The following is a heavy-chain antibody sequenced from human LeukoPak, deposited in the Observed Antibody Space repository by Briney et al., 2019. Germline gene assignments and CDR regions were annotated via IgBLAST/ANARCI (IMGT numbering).Heavy chain of an antibody. V-gene: IGHV3-30*04. D-gene: IGHD2-15*01. CDR2: ISYDGSNK. CDR1: GFTFSSYA. Sequence: GGSLRLSCAASGFTFSSYAMHWVRQAPGKGLEWVAVISYDGSNKYYADSVKGRFTISRDNSKNTLYLQMNSLRAEDTAVYYCAKGRCSGGSCYRGDYYGMDVWGQGTTVTVSS. CDR3: AKGRCSGGSCYRGDYYGMDV. J-gene: IGHJ6*02.